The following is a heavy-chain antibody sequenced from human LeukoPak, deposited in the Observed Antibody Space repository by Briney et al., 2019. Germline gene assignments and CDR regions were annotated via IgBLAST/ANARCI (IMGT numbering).Heavy chain of an antibody. D-gene: IGHD3-22*01. CDR3: ARAYYESSAYRHAVYFDY. V-gene: IGHV1-46*02. CDR2: INPSDDST. CDR1: GYTFNSSY. J-gene: IGHJ4*02. Sequence: ASVKVSCKASGYTFNSSYMHWVRQAPGPGLEWMGIINPSDDSTRYAQKFQGRVTMTKDTSTNTVYMHLSSLSSDDPAVYYCARAYYESSAYRHAVYFDYWGQGTLVTVSS.